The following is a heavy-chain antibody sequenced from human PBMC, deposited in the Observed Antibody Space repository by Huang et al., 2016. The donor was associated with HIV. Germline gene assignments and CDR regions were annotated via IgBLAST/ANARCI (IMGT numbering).Heavy chain of an antibody. V-gene: IGHV1-69*13. J-gene: IGHJ4*02. CDR3: ARGQLGSYGDYDVLY. Sequence: QVQLVQSGAEVKTPGSSVKVSCKASGGTFSKYAISGVRQAPGQGLEWMVVIIPLFCTPNYARKFQGRVTITADDSTSTTYVEVSSLRSEDTALYYCARGQLGSYGDYDVLYWGQGTLVTVSS. CDR1: GGTFSKYA. CDR2: IIPLFCTP. D-gene: IGHD4-17*01.